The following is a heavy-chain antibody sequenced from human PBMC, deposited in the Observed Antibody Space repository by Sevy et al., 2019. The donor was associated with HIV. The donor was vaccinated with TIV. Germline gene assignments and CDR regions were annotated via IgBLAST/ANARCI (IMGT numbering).Heavy chain of an antibody. J-gene: IGHJ4*02. V-gene: IGHV3-33*01. Sequence: GGSLRLSCTVSGFTFSSFGLHWVRQAPGKGLEWVAVIWADGSNQYYGDSVKGRFTVSRANSKNTLFLQMDNLRAEDTAVYYCASDRRTVWIDYWGQGTQVTVSS. CDR1: GFTFSSFG. D-gene: IGHD1-1*01. CDR2: IWADGSNQ. CDR3: ASDRRTVWIDY.